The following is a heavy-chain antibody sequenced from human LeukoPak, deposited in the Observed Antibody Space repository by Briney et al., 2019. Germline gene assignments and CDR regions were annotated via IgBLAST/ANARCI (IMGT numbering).Heavy chain of an antibody. V-gene: IGHV3-7*01. J-gene: IGHJ4*02. CDR2: IKQDGSEK. D-gene: IGHD2-2*01. CDR3: ARNARGPGDF. CDR1: GLTFSTYW. Sequence: GGSLRLSCAASGLTFSTYWMNWVRQAPGNGLEWVANIKQDGSEKYYVDSVKGRFTISRDNAKKLVYLQMNSLRAEDTAIYYCARNARGPGDFWGQGTVVTVSS.